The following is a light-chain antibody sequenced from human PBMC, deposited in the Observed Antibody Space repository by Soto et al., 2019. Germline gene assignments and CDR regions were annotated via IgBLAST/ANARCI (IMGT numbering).Light chain of an antibody. V-gene: IGKV3-11*01. Sequence: ENVLTQSPVTLSLSPGERATLSCRASQSVKSYLAWYQQKPGQAPRLLIYDAANRAAGSPARFSGSGSGTDFPLTISSVDPEDVAVYYCQSRSSWPPVLTFGGGTKVEIK. CDR3: QSRSSWPPVLT. CDR2: DAA. CDR1: QSVKSY. J-gene: IGKJ4*01.